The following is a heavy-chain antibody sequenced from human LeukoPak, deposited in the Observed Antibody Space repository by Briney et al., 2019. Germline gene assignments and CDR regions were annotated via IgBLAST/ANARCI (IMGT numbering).Heavy chain of an antibody. CDR2: ISAGGATT. V-gene: IGHV3-23*01. CDR3: AKGKVNHDGAFDF. CDR1: GFSFSSYA. J-gene: IGHJ3*01. D-gene: IGHD1-14*01. Sequence: GRSLRLSCAASGFSFSSYAMSWVRQAPGKGLEWVSGISAGGATTHYADSVKGRFTMSRDNSKKTVYLQMNSLRAEDTAIYYCAKGKVNHDGAFDFWGQGTMVTVSS.